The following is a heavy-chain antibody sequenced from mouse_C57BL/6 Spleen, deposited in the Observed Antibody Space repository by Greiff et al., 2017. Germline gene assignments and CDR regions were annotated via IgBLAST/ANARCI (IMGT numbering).Heavy chain of an antibody. CDR3: AIYGNYVDWYFDV. CDR1: GYTFTSYW. J-gene: IGHJ1*03. D-gene: IGHD2-1*01. CDR2: INPSSGYT. Sequence: VQVVESGAELAKPGASVKLSCKASGYTFTSYWMHWVKQRPGQGLEWIGYINPSSGYTKYNQKFKDKATLTADKSSSTAYMQLSSLTYEDSAVXYCAIYGNYVDWYFDVWGTGTTVTVSS. V-gene: IGHV1-7*01.